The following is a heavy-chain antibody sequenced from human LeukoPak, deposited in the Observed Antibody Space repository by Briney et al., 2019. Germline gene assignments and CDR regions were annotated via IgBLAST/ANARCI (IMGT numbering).Heavy chain of an antibody. CDR3: AKDTSQHYYDSSGSDY. CDR2: INSDGSST. D-gene: IGHD3-22*01. V-gene: IGHV3-74*01. CDR1: GFTFSSYW. Sequence: TGGSLRLSCAASGFTFSSYWMHWVRQAPGKGLVWVSRINSDGSSTSYADSVKGRFTISRDNAKNTLYLQMNSLRAEDTAVYYCAKDTSQHYYDSSGSDYWGQGTLVTVSS. J-gene: IGHJ4*02.